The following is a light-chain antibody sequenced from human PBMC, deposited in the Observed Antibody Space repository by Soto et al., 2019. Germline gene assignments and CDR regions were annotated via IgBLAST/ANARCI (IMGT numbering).Light chain of an antibody. CDR2: AAS. V-gene: IGKV3-11*01. CDR1: QSISNY. CDR3: QQRSNWPT. Sequence: ILLTQSPATLSLSPGGRATRSCRASQSISNYLAWYQQKPGQAPRLLIYAASIRATGIPARFSGSGSGTDFTLTISSLEPEDFAVYFCQQRSNWPTFGQGTRLEIK. J-gene: IGKJ5*01.